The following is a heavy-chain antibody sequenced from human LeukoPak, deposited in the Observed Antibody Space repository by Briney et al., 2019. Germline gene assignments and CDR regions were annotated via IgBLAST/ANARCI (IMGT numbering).Heavy chain of an antibody. CDR1: GFTFTNYA. J-gene: IGHJ4*02. CDR3: ARVGGAAARRYYFDY. V-gene: IGHV3-21*05. Sequence: GGSLRLSCSASGFTFTNYAMKWVRQAPGKGLEWVSYISGSNKYIYDADSVKGRFTISRDNAENSLYLQMNSLRAEDTAVYYCARVGGAAARRYYFDYWGQGTLVTVSS. D-gene: IGHD6-13*01. CDR2: ISGSNKYI.